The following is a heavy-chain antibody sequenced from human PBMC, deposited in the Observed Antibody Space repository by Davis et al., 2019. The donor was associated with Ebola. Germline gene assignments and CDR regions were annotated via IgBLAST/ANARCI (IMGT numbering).Heavy chain of an antibody. CDR3: ARDHVVAGVIFDF. CDR2: IKYDGTEK. CDR1: GFTFSDYW. V-gene: IGHV3-7*03. J-gene: IGHJ4*02. D-gene: IGHD6-19*01. Sequence: GESLKIFCAASGFTFSDYWMNWVRQAPGKGLEWVANIKYDGTEKYYVDSVKGRFTISRDNAKNSLYLQMSNLRAEDTVMYYCARDHVVAGVIFDFWGQGTLVTVSS.